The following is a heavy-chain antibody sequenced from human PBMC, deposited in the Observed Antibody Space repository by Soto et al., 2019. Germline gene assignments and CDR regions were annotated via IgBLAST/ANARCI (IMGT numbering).Heavy chain of an antibody. CDR1: GFTFSSYA. Sequence: GGSLRLSCAASGFTFSSYAMSWVRQAPGKGLEWVSAISGSGGSTYYADSVKGRFTISRDNSKNTLYLQMNSLRAEDTAVYYCAKVVGGVVVPAAQLDYWGQGTLVTVSS. J-gene: IGHJ4*02. CDR3: AKVVGGVVVPAAQLDY. D-gene: IGHD2-2*01. V-gene: IGHV3-23*01. CDR2: ISGSGGST.